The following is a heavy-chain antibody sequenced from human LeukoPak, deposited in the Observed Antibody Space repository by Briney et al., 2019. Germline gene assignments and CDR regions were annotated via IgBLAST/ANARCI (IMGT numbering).Heavy chain of an antibody. CDR2: IYYSGST. CDR3: ARRWRSNREFDY. Sequence: PSETLSLTCTVSGGSISSSSYYWDWIRQPPGKGLEWIGCIYYSGSTYYNPSLKSRVTISVDTSKVQFSLKLSSVTAAGTAVYYCARRWRSNREFDYWGQGTLVTVSS. J-gene: IGHJ4*02. CDR1: GGSISSSSYY. D-gene: IGHD1-26*01. V-gene: IGHV4-39*01.